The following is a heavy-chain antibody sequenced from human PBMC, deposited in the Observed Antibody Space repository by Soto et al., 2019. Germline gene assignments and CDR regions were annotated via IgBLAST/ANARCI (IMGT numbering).Heavy chain of an antibody. CDR2: IWYDGSNK. CDR3: ARDRSVSFDY. V-gene: IGHV3-33*01. D-gene: IGHD2-8*01. CDR1: GFTFSSYG. J-gene: IGHJ4*02. Sequence: QVQLVESGGGVVQPGRSLRLSCAASGFTFSSYGMHWVRQAPGKGLEWVAVIWYDGSNKYYADSVKGRFTISRDNSKNLLYLQMSSLRAEDTAVYYCARDRSVSFDYWGQGTLVTVSS.